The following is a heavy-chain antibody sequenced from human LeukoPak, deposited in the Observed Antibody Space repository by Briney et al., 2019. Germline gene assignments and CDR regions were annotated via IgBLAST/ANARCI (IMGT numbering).Heavy chain of an antibody. CDR2: ISYDGSNK. J-gene: IGHJ6*02. CDR1: GFTFSSYA. V-gene: IGHV3-30*04. D-gene: IGHD2-15*01. Sequence: GGSLRLSCAASGFTFSSYAMHWVRQAPGKGLEWVAVISYDGSNKYYADSVKGRFTISRDNSKNTLYLQMNSLRAEDTAVYYCARDIVVVVAAMAVDYYYYYGMDVWGQGTTDTVSS. CDR3: ARDIVVVVAAMAVDYYYYYGMDV.